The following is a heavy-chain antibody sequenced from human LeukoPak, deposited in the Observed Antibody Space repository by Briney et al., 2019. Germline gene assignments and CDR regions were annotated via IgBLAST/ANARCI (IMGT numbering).Heavy chain of an antibody. V-gene: IGHV3-7*03. CDR3: AKSDGLRIAAAGRLSLGFDI. Sequence: GGSLRLSCAASGFTFSDYWMSWVRQSPGRGLEWVANIKYDGSEYYYVDSVKGRFTISRDNAKNSLYLQMNSLRAEDTALYYCAKSDGLRIAAAGRLSLGFDIWGQGTMVTVSS. CDR2: IKYDGSEY. J-gene: IGHJ3*02. D-gene: IGHD6-13*01. CDR1: GFTFSDYW.